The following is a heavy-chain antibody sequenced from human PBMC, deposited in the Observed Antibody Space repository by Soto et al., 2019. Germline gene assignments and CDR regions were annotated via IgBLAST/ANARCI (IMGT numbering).Heavy chain of an antibody. Sequence: GGSPRLSCAASGFTFDDYAMYWVRQAPGKGLEWVSGIGSNSDNIGYAESVKGRFTISRDNAKNSLYLQMDSLRVEDTALYYCAKARGRDGYNPIDCWGQGTLVTVSS. CDR2: IGSNSDNI. CDR3: AKARGRDGYNPIDC. V-gene: IGHV3-9*01. D-gene: IGHD5-12*01. J-gene: IGHJ4*02. CDR1: GFTFDDYA.